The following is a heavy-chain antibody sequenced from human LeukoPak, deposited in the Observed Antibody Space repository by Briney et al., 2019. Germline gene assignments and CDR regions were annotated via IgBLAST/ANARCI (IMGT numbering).Heavy chain of an antibody. J-gene: IGHJ4*02. CDR2: ITGSGTNR. CDR3: VIWGDYDVLTGYYVPDY. D-gene: IGHD3-9*01. CDR1: GFTFSNYA. V-gene: IGHV3-23*01. Sequence: GGSLRLSCVASGFTFSNYAMSWVRQAPGKGLEWVSAITGSGTNRYYADSLKGRFTTSRDNSKNTVFLQMNSLRHEDTAIYYCVIWGDYDVLTGYYVPDYGGQGTLVTVAS.